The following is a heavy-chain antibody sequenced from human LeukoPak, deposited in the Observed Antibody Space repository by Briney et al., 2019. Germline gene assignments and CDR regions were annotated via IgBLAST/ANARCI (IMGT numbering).Heavy chain of an antibody. Sequence: GGSLRLSCAASGFTFSSYAMHWVRQAPGKGLEWVAVISYDGSNKYYADSVKGRFTISRDNSKNTLYLQMNSLRAEDTAVYYCAKGGRWLQLPDYWGQGTLVTVSS. CDR2: ISYDGSNK. J-gene: IGHJ4*02. D-gene: IGHD5-24*01. CDR1: GFTFSSYA. CDR3: AKGGRWLQLPDY. V-gene: IGHV3-30-3*01.